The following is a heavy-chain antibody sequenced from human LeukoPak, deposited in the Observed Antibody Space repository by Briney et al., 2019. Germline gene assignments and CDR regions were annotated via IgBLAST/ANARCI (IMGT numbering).Heavy chain of an antibody. CDR2: IIPIFGTA. Sequence: SVKVSCKASGGTFSSYAISWVRQAPGQGLEWMGGIIPIFGTANYAQKFQGRVTITADESTSTAYMELSGLRSEDTAVYYCAVPGGLAAAGYDYWGQGTLVTVSS. CDR3: AVPGGLAAAGYDY. J-gene: IGHJ4*02. V-gene: IGHV1-69*13. D-gene: IGHD6-13*01. CDR1: GGTFSSYA.